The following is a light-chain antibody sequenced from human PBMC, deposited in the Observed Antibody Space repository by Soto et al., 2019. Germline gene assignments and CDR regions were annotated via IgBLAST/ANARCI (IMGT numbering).Light chain of an antibody. J-gene: IGLJ3*02. CDR3: SSYTSSSTPGV. V-gene: IGLV2-14*01. CDR2: EDS. Sequence: QSVLTQPASVSGSPGQSITISCTGTSSDVGGYNYVSWYQQHPGKAPKLMIYEDSNRPSGVSNRFSGSKSGNTASLTISGLQAEDEAAYYCSSYTSSSTPGVFGAGTKLTVL. CDR1: SSDVGGYNY.